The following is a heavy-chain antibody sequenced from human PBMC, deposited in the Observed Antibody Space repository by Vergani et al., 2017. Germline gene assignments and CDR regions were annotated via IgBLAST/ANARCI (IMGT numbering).Heavy chain of an antibody. D-gene: IGHD3-9*01. J-gene: IGHJ3*02. CDR3: AKDWLVYDILTGYYSVGAFDI. V-gene: IGHV1-18*04. CDR2: ISAYNGNT. CDR1: GYTFTSYG. Sequence: QVQLVQSGAEVKKPGASVKVSCKASGYTFTSYGISWVRQAPGQGLEWMGWISAYNGNTNYAQKLQGRVTMTTDTSTSTAYMELRSLRSDDTAVYYCAKDWLVYDILTGYYSVGAFDIWGQGTMVTVSS.